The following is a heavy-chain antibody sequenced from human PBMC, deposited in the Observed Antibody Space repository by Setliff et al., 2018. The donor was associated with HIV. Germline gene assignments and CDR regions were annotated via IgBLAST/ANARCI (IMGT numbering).Heavy chain of an antibody. CDR2: ISPDGSAT. D-gene: IGHD3-3*01. J-gene: IGHJ6*02. V-gene: IGHV3-7*01. CDR1: GFTFSSAW. Sequence: GSLRLSCAASGFTFSSAWMGWVRQAPAKGLEWVANISPDGSATYYVDSVKGRFTISRDNAKNSLYLQLNSLRVEDTAMYYCARDNLYYNLYDGSPVYGMDVWGQGTTVTVSS. CDR3: ARDNLYYNLYDGSPVYGMDV.